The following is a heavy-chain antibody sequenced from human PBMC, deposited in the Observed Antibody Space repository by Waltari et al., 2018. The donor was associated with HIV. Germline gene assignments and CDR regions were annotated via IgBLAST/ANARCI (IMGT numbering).Heavy chain of an antibody. Sequence: QVQLQQWGAGLLKPSETLSLTCAVYGASLSGYYWSWIRQPPGKGLEWIGEINHSGSTNYNPSLKSRVTISVDTSKNQFSLKLSSVTAADTAVYYCARRHSWFDPWGQGTLVTVSS. J-gene: IGHJ5*02. V-gene: IGHV4-34*01. CDR1: GASLSGYY. CDR3: ARRHSWFDP. CDR2: INHSGST.